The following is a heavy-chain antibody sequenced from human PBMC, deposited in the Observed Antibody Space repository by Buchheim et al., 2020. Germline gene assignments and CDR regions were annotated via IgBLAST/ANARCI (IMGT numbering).Heavy chain of an antibody. Sequence: QVQLVQSGAEVKKPGASVKVSCKASGYTFTSYYMHWVRQAPGQGLEWMGIINPSGGSTSYAQKFQGRVTMTRDASTSTVYMELSSLRSEDTAVYYCARSRATKVGATGHALLYWGQGTL. V-gene: IGHV1-46*01. D-gene: IGHD1-26*01. J-gene: IGHJ4*02. CDR1: GYTFTSYY. CDR3: ARSRATKVGATGHALLY. CDR2: INPSGGST.